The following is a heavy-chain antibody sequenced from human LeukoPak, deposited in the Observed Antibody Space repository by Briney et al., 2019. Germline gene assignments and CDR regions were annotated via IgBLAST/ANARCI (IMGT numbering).Heavy chain of an antibody. Sequence: GGSLRLSCAASGFTFSSYAMHWVRQAPGKGLEWVAVISYDGSNKYYADSVKGRFTISRGNSKNTLYLQMNSLRAEDTAVYYCARGPNYYDSSGYYSPCDYWGQGTLVTVSS. D-gene: IGHD3-22*01. V-gene: IGHV3-30*04. CDR3: ARGPNYYDSSGYYSPCDY. CDR2: ISYDGSNK. J-gene: IGHJ4*02. CDR1: GFTFSSYA.